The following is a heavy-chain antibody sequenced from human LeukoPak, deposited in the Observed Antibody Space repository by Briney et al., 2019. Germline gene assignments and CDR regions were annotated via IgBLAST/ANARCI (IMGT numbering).Heavy chain of an antibody. V-gene: IGHV4-30-4*01. CDR2: IYYSGST. CDR3: ARAPWLLYAFDI. Sequence: PSETLSLTCTVSGGSISSGDYYWSWIRQPPGKGLEGIGYIYYSGSTYYNPSLKSRVTISVDTSKNQFPLKLSSVTAADTAVYYCARAPWLLYAFDIWGQGTMVTVSS. CDR1: GGSISSGDYY. D-gene: IGHD5-18*01. J-gene: IGHJ3*02.